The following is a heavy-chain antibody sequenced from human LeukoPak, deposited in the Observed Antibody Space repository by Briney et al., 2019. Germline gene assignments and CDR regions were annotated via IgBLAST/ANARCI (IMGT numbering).Heavy chain of an antibody. CDR2: ISGSGGST. CDR3: AKDQVGATTLGYFDY. CDR1: GFTFSSYA. D-gene: IGHD1-26*01. J-gene: IGHJ4*02. Sequence: GGSLRLSCAASGFTFSSYAMSWVRQAPGKGLEWVSAISGSGGSTYYADSVKGRFTISRDNSKNTLYLQMNSLRAEDTAVYYCAKDQVGATTLGYFDYWGQGTLVTVSS. V-gene: IGHV3-23*01.